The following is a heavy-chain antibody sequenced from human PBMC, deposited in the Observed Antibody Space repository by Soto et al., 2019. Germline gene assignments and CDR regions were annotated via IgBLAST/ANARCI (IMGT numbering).Heavy chain of an antibody. V-gene: IGHV1-18*01. Sequence: ASVKVSCKASGYTFTCYGISWLRHAPGQGLEWMGWISAYNGNTNYAQKVQGRVTMTTDTSTSTAYMELRSLRSDDTAVYYCARDNWNYPGFDYWGQGTLVTVSS. CDR3: ARDNWNYPGFDY. CDR1: GYTFTCYG. J-gene: IGHJ4*02. CDR2: ISAYNGNT. D-gene: IGHD1-7*01.